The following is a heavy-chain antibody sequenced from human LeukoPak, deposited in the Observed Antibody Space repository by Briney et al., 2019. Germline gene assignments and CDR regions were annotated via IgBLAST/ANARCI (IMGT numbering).Heavy chain of an antibody. CDR1: GGSVTGGSYY. Sequence: SETLSLTCSVSGGSVTGGSYYWSWIRQPAGKGLEWIGRISTSGSTNYNPSLKSRVTMSLDTSKNQFSLKLNSLPAADTAVYYCARGAALAIDYWGQGALVTVSS. J-gene: IGHJ4*02. V-gene: IGHV4-61*02. CDR3: ARGAALAIDY. D-gene: IGHD2-15*01. CDR2: ISTSGST.